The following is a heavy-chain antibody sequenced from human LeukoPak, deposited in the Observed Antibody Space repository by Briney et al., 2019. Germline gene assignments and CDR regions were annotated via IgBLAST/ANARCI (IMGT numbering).Heavy chain of an antibody. J-gene: IGHJ4*02. V-gene: IGHV1-69*13. Sequence: ASVKVSCKASGGTFSSYAISWVRQAPGQGLEWMGGIIPIFGTANYAQKFQGRVTITADESTSTAYMELSSLRSEDMAVYYCARDGYYYDSSGYYPHPFDYWGRGTLVTVSS. CDR1: GGTFSSYA. CDR2: IIPIFGTA. D-gene: IGHD3-22*01. CDR3: ARDGYYYDSSGYYPHPFDY.